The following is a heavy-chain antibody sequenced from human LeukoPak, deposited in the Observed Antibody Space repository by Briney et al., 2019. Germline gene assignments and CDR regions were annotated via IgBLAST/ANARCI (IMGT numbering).Heavy chain of an antibody. CDR2: IRYDGSNK. V-gene: IGHV3-30*02. CDR3: AKDRRGPHYFDY. Sequence: GGSLRLSCAASGFTFSNYAMSWVRQAPGKGLEWVAFIRYDGSNKYYADSVKGRFTISRDNSKNTLYLQMNSLRAEDTAVYYCAKDRRGPHYFDYWGQGTLVTVSS. J-gene: IGHJ4*02. D-gene: IGHD5-12*01. CDR1: GFTFSNYA.